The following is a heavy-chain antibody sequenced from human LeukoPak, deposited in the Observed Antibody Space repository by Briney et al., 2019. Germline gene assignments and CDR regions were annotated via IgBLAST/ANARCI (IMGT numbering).Heavy chain of an antibody. V-gene: IGHV3-66*01. CDR2: IYSGGST. J-gene: IGHJ4*02. CDR3: ATDRDSRWQNRFDS. D-gene: IGHD6-13*01. CDR1: GFTVSSNY. Sequence: PGGSLRLSCAASGFTVSSNYMSWVRQAPGKGLEWVSVIYSGGSTYYADSVKGRFTIFRDNSKNTLYLHMNSLRAEDTAVYYCATDRDSRWQNRFDSWGQGTLVTVSS.